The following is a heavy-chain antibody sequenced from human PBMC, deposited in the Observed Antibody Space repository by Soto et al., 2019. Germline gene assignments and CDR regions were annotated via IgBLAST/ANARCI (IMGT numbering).Heavy chain of an antibody. J-gene: IGHJ6*02. CDR1: GFTFSSYG. D-gene: IGHD3-3*01. Sequence: SGGSLRLSCAASGFTFSSYGMHWVRQAPGKGLEWVAVISYDGSNKYYADSVKGRFTISRDNSKNTLYLQMNSLRAEDTAVYYCAKAYDFWSGYPSLGMDVWGQGTTVTVSS. CDR2: ISYDGSNK. CDR3: AKAYDFWSGYPSLGMDV. V-gene: IGHV3-30*18.